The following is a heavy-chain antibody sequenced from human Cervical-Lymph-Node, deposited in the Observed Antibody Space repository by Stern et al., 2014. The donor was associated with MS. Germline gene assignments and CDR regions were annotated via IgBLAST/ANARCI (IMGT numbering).Heavy chain of an antibody. Sequence: VQLVESGGGVVQPGRSLRLSCAASGFTFSSYGMHWVRQAPGKGLEGVACIWYDGSNKFYADSVKGRFTISRDNSKNTLYLQMNSLRAEDTAVYYCARDRHDLGYCSGGSCYLPDYWGQGTLVTVSS. D-gene: IGHD2-15*01. J-gene: IGHJ4*02. CDR2: IWYDGSNK. V-gene: IGHV3-33*01. CDR1: GFTFSSYG. CDR3: ARDRHDLGYCSGGSCYLPDY.